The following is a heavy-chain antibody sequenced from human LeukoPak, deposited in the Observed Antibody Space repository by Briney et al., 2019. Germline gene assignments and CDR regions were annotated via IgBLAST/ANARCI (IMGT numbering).Heavy chain of an antibody. CDR3: ARAGDIVLMVYARFPPDY. Sequence: LETLSLTCTVSGGSISSYYWSWIRQPPGKGLEWIGYIYYSGSTNYNPSLKSRVTISVDTSKNQFSLKLSSVTAADTAVYYCARAGDIVLMVYARFPPDYWGQGTLVTVSS. CDR2: IYYSGST. V-gene: IGHV4-59*01. D-gene: IGHD2-8*01. CDR1: GGSISSYY. J-gene: IGHJ4*02.